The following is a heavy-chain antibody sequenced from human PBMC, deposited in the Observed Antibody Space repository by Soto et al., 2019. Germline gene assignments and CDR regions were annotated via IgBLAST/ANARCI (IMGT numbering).Heavy chain of an antibody. CDR3: ARDLGGLKYQLLLAYYFDY. D-gene: IGHD2-2*01. CDR1: GYTFTSYA. Sequence: ASVKVSCKASGYTFTSYAMHWVRQAPGQRLEWMGWINAGNGNTKYSQKFQGRVTITRDTSASTAYMELSSLRSEDTAVYYCARDLGGLKYQLLLAYYFDYWGQGTLVTVSS. V-gene: IGHV1-3*01. J-gene: IGHJ4*02. CDR2: INAGNGNT.